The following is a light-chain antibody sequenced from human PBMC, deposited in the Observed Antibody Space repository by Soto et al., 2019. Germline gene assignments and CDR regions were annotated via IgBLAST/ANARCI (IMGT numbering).Light chain of an antibody. CDR2: EVN. V-gene: IGLV2-8*01. Sequence: QSVLTQPPSASGSPGQSVTISCTGTSSDVGAYNYVSWHQQHPGKAPKLIIYEVNNRPSGVPDRFSGSKSGNTASLTVSRLQAEDGADYYCTSYAANNNLVFGGGTQLTVL. CDR3: TSYAANNNLV. CDR1: SSDVGAYNY. J-gene: IGLJ7*01.